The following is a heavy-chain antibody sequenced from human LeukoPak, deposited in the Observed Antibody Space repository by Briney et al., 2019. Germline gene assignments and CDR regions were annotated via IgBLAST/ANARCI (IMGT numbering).Heavy chain of an antibody. CDR3: ATLRATRPFLYYYYMDV. CDR2: INHSGST. Sequence: SETLSLTCAVYGESFSGYYWSWIRQPPGKGLEWIGEINHSGSTSYNPSLKSRVTISVDTSKNQFSLQLSSVTAADTAVYYCATLRATRPFLYYYYMDVWGKGTTVTVSS. D-gene: IGHD6-6*01. CDR1: GESFSGYY. J-gene: IGHJ6*03. V-gene: IGHV4-34*01.